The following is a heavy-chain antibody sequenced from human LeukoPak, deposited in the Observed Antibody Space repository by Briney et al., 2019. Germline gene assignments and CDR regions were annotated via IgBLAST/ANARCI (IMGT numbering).Heavy chain of an antibody. D-gene: IGHD3-10*01. J-gene: IGHJ4*02. V-gene: IGHV4-34*01. CDR3: ARGRRVRGVKEYYFDY. CDR1: GGSFSGYY. CDR2: INHSGST. Sequence: PSETLSLTCAVYGGSFSGYYWSWIRQPPGKGLEWIGEINHSGSTNYNPSLKSRVTISVDTSKNQFSLKLSSVTAADTAVYYCARGRRVRGVKEYYFDYWGQGTLVTVSS.